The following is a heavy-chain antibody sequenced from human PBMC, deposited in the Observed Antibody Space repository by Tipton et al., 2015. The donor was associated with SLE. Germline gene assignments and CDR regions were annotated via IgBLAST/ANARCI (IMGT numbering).Heavy chain of an antibody. J-gene: IGHJ4*02. CDR3: GRKKGAIAAFDY. V-gene: IGHV4-30-2*01. Sequence: TLSLTCAVSGGSISSGGYSWSWIRQPPGKGLEWIGYIYHSGSTYYNPSLKSRVTISVDRSKNQFSLKLSSVTAADTAVYYCGRKKGAIAAFDYWGQGTLVTVSS. CDR1: GGSISSGGYS. D-gene: IGHD1-26*01. CDR2: IYHSGST.